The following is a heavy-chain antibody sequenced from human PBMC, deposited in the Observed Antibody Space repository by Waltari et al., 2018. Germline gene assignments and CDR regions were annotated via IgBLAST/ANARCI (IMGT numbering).Heavy chain of an antibody. CDR3: ARDGPYSGSLYYFDY. D-gene: IGHD1-26*01. J-gene: IGHJ4*02. Sequence: QVQLVQSGAEVTKPGASVKVSCKPSGYTFTDYHIHWVRQAPGQGLEWMGWINPKSGGTYYAQTFQGWVTMTRDTSTSTVYMELSSLKSDDTAMYYCARDGPYSGSLYYFDYWGQGTLVTVSS. CDR1: GYTFTDYH. V-gene: IGHV1-2*04. CDR2: INPKSGGT.